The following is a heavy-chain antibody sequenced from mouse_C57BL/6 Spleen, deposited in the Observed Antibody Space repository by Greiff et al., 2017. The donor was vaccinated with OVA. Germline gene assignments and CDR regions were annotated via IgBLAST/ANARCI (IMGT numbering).Heavy chain of an antibody. V-gene: IGHV1-18*01. CDR3: ARPYYYGSGDWYFDV. Sequence: VQLQQSGPELVKPGASVKIPCKASGYTFTDYNMDWVKQSHGKSLEWIGDINPNNGGTIYNQKFKGKATLTVDKSSSTAYMELRSLTSEDTAVYYCARPYYYGSGDWYFDVWGTGTTVTVSS. D-gene: IGHD1-1*01. J-gene: IGHJ1*03. CDR1: GYTFTDYN. CDR2: INPNNGGT.